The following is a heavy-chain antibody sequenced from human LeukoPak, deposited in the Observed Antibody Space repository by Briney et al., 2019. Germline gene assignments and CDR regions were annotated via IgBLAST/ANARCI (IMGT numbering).Heavy chain of an antibody. Sequence: SGTLSLTCTVSGGSISSYYWSWIRQPPGKGLEWIGYIYYSGSTNYNPSLKSRVTISVDTSKNQFSLKLSSVTAAETAVYYCAGGRSSMVRGYYYYYMDVWGKGTTVTISS. V-gene: IGHV4-59*01. CDR1: GGSISSYY. CDR2: IYYSGST. CDR3: AGGRSSMVRGYYYYYMDV. D-gene: IGHD3-10*01. J-gene: IGHJ6*03.